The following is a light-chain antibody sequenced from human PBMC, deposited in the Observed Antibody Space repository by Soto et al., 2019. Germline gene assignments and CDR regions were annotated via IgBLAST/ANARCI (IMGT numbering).Light chain of an antibody. Sequence: DIVTTQSPLSLPVTPGEPASISCRSSQSLLHTNGYNYLDWYLQKPGQSPQLLIYLGSNRASGVPDRFSGSGSGTDFTLKISKVEAEDFGVYYCMQTLRTPFTFGQGTRLEIK. CDR2: LGS. CDR1: QSLLHTNGYNY. V-gene: IGKV2-28*01. CDR3: MQTLRTPFT. J-gene: IGKJ5*01.